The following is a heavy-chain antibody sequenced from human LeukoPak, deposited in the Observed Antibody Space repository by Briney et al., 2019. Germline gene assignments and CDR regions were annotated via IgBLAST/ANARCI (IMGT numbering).Heavy chain of an antibody. Sequence: GGSLRLSCAASGFTVSSNYMSWVRQAPGKGLEWVSVIYSGGSTYYADSVKGRFTISRDNSKNTLYLQMNSLRVDDTAVYYCAPIGGWGTYPLDPWGQGPLVTVSS. CDR1: GFTVSSNY. V-gene: IGHV3-53*01. J-gene: IGHJ5*02. CDR2: IYSGGST. D-gene: IGHD3-16*01. CDR3: APIGGWGTYPLDP.